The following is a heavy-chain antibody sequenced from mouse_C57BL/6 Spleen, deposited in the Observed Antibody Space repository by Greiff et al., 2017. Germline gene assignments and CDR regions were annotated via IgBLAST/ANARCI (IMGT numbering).Heavy chain of an antibody. CDR2: IWSGGST. Sequence: VHLVESGPGLVQPSQSLSITCTVSGFSLTSYGVHWVRQSPGKGLEWLGVIWSGGSTDYNAAFISRLSISKDNSKSQVFFKMHSLQADDTAIYYCARNCGNYGRSPRWYFDVWGTGTTVTVSS. D-gene: IGHD1-1*01. J-gene: IGHJ1*03. CDR1: GFSLTSYG. V-gene: IGHV2-2*01. CDR3: ARNCGNYGRSPRWYFDV.